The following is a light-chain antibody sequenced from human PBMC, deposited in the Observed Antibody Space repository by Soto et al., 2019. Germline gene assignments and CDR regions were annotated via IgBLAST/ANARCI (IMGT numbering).Light chain of an antibody. CDR2: LGS. Sequence: DIVMTQSPLSLPVTPGEPASISCRSSQSLLHRNGYNYLDWYLQKSGQSPQLPIYLGSNRASGVPDRFSGSGSGTDFTLKISRVEAEDVGVYYCMQALQTPTFGGGTKVEIK. CDR3: MQALQTPT. CDR1: QSLLHRNGYNY. V-gene: IGKV2-28*01. J-gene: IGKJ4*01.